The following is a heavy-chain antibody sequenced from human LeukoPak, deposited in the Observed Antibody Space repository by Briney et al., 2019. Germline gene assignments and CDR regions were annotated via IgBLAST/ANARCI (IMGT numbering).Heavy chain of an antibody. Sequence: GGSLRLSCAASGFTFSNAWMSWVRQAPGKGLEWVGRIKSKTDGGTTDYAAPVKGRFTISRDDSKNTLYLQMNSLKTEDTALYYCTTLSEALIYDYVWGSYILDYWGQGTLVTVSS. J-gene: IGHJ4*02. CDR2: IKSKTDGGTT. CDR3: TTLSEALIYDYVWGSYILDY. D-gene: IGHD3-16*01. CDR1: GFTFSNAW. V-gene: IGHV3-15*01.